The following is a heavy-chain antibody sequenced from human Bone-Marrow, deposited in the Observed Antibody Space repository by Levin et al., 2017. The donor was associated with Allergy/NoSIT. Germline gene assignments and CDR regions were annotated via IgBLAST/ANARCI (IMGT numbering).Heavy chain of an antibody. CDR1: GFTFSTYS. J-gene: IGHJ4*02. CDR3: ASPFDY. Sequence: SCAASGFTFSTYSMNWVRQAPGKGLEWVSYISSDSSTIYYADSVKGRFTISRDNAKNSLYLQMNSLRAEDTAVYYCASPFDYWGQGTLVTVSS. CDR2: ISSDSSTI. V-gene: IGHV3-48*04.